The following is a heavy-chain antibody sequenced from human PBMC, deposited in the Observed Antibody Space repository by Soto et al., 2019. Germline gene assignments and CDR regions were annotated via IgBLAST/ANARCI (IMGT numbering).Heavy chain of an antibody. Sequence: SETLSLTCAVYGGSFSGYYWSWIRQPPGKGLEWIGEINHSGSTNYNPSLKSRVTISVDTSKNQFSLKLSSVTAADTAVYYCARHSGYSYGYGMDGWGQGTTVTVSS. V-gene: IGHV4-34*01. CDR1: GGSFSGYY. J-gene: IGHJ6*02. CDR3: ARHSGYSYGYGMDG. CDR2: INHSGST. D-gene: IGHD5-18*01.